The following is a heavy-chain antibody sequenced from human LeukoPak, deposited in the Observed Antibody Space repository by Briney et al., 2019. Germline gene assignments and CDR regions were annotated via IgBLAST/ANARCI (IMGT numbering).Heavy chain of an antibody. J-gene: IGHJ3*02. CDR2: ISYDGSNK. Sequence: GGSLRLSCAASGFTFSSYAMHWVRQAPGKGLEWVAVISYDGSNKYYAGSVKGRFTISRDNSKNTLYLQMNSLRAEDTAVYYCAREGYYDSSGYLGAFDIWGQGTMVTVSS. CDR1: GFTFSSYA. D-gene: IGHD3-22*01. V-gene: IGHV3-30-3*01. CDR3: AREGYYDSSGYLGAFDI.